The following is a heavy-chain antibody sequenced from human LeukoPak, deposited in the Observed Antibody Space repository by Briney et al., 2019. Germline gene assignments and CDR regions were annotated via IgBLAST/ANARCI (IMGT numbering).Heavy chain of an antibody. Sequence: GGSLRLSCAASGFTVSSNYMSWVRQAPGKGLEWVSVIYSGGSTYYADSVKGRFTISRDNSKNTLYLQMNSLRAEDTAVYSCAKEVNCGGDCFYFDYWGQGTTVTVSS. CDR2: IYSGGST. CDR1: GFTVSSNY. D-gene: IGHD2-21*02. CDR3: AKEVNCGGDCFYFDY. J-gene: IGHJ4*03. V-gene: IGHV3-53*01.